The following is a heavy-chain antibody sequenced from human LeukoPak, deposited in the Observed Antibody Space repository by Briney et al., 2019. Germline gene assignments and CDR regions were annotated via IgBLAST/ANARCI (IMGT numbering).Heavy chain of an antibody. V-gene: IGHV3-9*01. CDR1: GFTFDDYA. CDR2: ISWNSGSI. J-gene: IGHJ5*02. D-gene: IGHD6-19*01. Sequence: PGGSLRLSCAASGFTFDDYAMHWVRQAPGKGLEWVSGISWNSGSIGYADSVKGRFTISRDNAKNSLYLQMNSLRAEDTALYYCAKDYDSSGWYGFRFDPWGQGTLVTVSS. CDR3: AKDYDSSGWYGFRFDP.